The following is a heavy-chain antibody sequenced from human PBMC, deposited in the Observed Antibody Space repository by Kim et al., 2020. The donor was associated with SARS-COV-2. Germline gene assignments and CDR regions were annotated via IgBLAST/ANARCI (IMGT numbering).Heavy chain of an antibody. J-gene: IGHJ6*02. D-gene: IGHD6-13*01. CDR1: GGTFSSYA. CDR2: IIPIFGTA. V-gene: IGHV1-69*13. CDR3: ARDEGIAAAGTPDV. Sequence: SVKVSCKASGGTFSSYAISWVRQAPGQGLEWMGGIIPIFGTANYAQKFQGRVTITADESTSTAYMELSSLRSEDTAVYHCARDEGIAAAGTPDVWGQGTTVTVSS.